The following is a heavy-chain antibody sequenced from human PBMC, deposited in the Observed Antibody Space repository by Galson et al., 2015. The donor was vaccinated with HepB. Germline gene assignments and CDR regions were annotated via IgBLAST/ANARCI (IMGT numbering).Heavy chain of an antibody. Sequence: ETLSLTCTVSGGSISSYYWSWIRQPPGKGLEWIGYIYYSGSTNYNPSLKSRVTISVDTSKNQFSLKLSSVTAADTAVYYCAVGYYDSSGYPLFDYWGQGTLVTVPS. J-gene: IGHJ4*02. CDR2: IYYSGST. CDR3: AVGYYDSSGYPLFDY. D-gene: IGHD3-22*01. CDR1: GGSISSYY. V-gene: IGHV4-59*01.